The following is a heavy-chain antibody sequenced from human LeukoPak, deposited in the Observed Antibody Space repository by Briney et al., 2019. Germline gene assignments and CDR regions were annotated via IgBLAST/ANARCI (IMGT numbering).Heavy chain of an antibody. Sequence: GASVKVSCKASGYTFTSYGISWVRQAPGQGLEWMGWINPNSGGTNYAQKFQGRVTMTRDTSISTAYMELSRLRSDDTAVYYCARGVNYDIFDWGQGTLVTVSS. CDR3: ARGVNYDIFD. CDR1: GYTFTSYG. J-gene: IGHJ4*02. CDR2: INPNSGGT. V-gene: IGHV1-2*02. D-gene: IGHD3-9*01.